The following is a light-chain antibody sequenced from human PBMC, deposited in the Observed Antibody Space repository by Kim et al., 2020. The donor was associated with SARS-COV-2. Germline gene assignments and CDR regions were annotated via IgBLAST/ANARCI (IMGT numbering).Light chain of an antibody. J-gene: IGKJ4*01. Sequence: DIVMTQSPDSLAVSLGERATINCKSSQSVLSSSNNENYLAWYQQKPGQPPKLLIAWASARESGVPDRFTGSGSGTDFTLTISSLQAEDVAVYYCQQHYSAPLTFGGGTKVDIK. CDR1: QSVLSSSNNENY. CDR2: WAS. CDR3: QQHYSAPLT. V-gene: IGKV4-1*01.